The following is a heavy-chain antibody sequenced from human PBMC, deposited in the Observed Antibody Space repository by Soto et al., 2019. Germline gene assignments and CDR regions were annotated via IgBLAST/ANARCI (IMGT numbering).Heavy chain of an antibody. D-gene: IGHD2-2*01. CDR1: GYTLTGYY. CDR2: INPNSGGT. CDR3: ARVSMCSSTSCPYYYYYGMDV. J-gene: IGHJ6*02. V-gene: IGHV1-2*04. Sequence: GASVKVSCKASGYTLTGYYMHWVRQAPGQGLERMGWINPNSGGTNYAQKFQGWVTMTRDTSISTAYMELSRLRSDDTAVYYCARVSMCSSTSCPYYYYYGMDVWGQGTTVTVSS.